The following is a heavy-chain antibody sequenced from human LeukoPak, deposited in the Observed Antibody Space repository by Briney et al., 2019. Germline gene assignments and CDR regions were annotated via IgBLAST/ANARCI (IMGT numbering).Heavy chain of an antibody. J-gene: IGHJ4*02. D-gene: IGHD2-15*01. CDR2: ISGSGDST. CDR3: AKKAYCSGGSCYPHAGLDY. CDR1: GFTFSNSY. V-gene: IGHV3-23*01. Sequence: GGSLRLSCAASGFTFSNSYMHWVRQAPGKGLVWVSAISGSGDSTYYADSVKGRFTISRDSSKNTLYLQMNSLRVEDTAVYYCAKKAYCSGGSCYPHAGLDYWGQGTLVTVSS.